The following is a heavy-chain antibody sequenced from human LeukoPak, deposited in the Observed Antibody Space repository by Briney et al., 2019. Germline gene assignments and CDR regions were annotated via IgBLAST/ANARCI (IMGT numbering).Heavy chain of an antibody. Sequence: ASAKVSCKVSGYTLTELSMHWVRQAPGKGLEWMGGFDPEDGETIYAQKFQGRVTMTEDTSTDTAYMELSSLRSEDTAVYYCATSYCTNGVCRYFDYWGQGTLVTVSS. CDR1: GYTLTELS. V-gene: IGHV1-24*01. CDR3: ATSYCTNGVCRYFDY. D-gene: IGHD2-8*01. J-gene: IGHJ4*02. CDR2: FDPEDGET.